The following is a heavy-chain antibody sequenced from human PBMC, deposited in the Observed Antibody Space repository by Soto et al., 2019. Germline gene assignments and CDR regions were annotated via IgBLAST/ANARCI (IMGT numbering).Heavy chain of an antibody. V-gene: IGHV3-23*01. CDR2: TSGSGGSR. D-gene: IGHD2-21*01. Sequence: PGGSLRLSCAASGFTFSSFAMTWVRQAPGKGLEWVSGTSGSGGSRYYADSVKGRFTISRDNSKNTLSLQMNNLRAEDTALYYCAKESKSPRGYSPPDHWGQGALVTVSS. CDR3: AKESKSPRGYSPPDH. J-gene: IGHJ4*02. CDR1: GFTFSSFA.